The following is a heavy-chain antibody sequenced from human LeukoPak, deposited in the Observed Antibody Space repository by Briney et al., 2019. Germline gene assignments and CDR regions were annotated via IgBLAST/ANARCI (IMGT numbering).Heavy chain of an antibody. D-gene: IGHD2-2*02. V-gene: IGHV4-59*12. J-gene: IGHJ5*02. CDR2: IYYSGST. CDR3: ARDLYRYGINWFDP. CDR1: GGSISSYY. Sequence: PSETLSLTCTVSGGSISSYYWSWIRQPPGKGLEWIGYIYYSGSTNYNPSLKSRVTISVDTSKNQFSLKLSSVTATDTAVYYCARDLYRYGINWFDPWGQGTLVTVSS.